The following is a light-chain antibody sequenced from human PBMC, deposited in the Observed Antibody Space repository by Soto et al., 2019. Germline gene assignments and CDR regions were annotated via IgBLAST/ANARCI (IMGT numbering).Light chain of an antibody. CDR1: QSISSTH. CDR2: GAS. CDR3: QHCDRSPMYT. Sequence: EIVLTQSPVTLSLSPGERATLSCRASQSISSTHLAWYQQKPGQAPRLLIYGASSRATGIPDTFSGSGSGTDFTLTISRLEPEDFAMYYCQHCDRSPMYTFGQGTKLEIK. V-gene: IGKV3-20*01. J-gene: IGKJ2*01.